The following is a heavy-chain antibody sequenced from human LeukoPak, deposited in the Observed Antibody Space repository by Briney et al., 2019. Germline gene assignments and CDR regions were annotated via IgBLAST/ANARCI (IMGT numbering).Heavy chain of an antibody. J-gene: IGHJ4*02. CDR1: GFTFGSYS. Sequence: GGSLRLSCAASGFTFGSYSMNWVRQAPGKGLEWLSYISSSSGTIYYADSVKGRFTTSRDNAKNSLYLQMNSLRDEDTAVYYCARASFQRWLQLGGDWGQGALVTVSS. CDR3: ARASFQRWLQLGGD. V-gene: IGHV3-48*02. CDR2: ISSSSGTI. D-gene: IGHD5-24*01.